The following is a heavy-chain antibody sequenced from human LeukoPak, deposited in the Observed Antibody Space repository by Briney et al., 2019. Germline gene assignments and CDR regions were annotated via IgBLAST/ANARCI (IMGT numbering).Heavy chain of an antibody. J-gene: IGHJ4*02. Sequence: HAGGSLRFSCAASGFTFSSYWMHWVRQAPGKGLVWVARINTNGSPTQYADSVKGRFTISRDNAKTTLYLQMNSLRDEDTAVYYCAGDLISGSGSLGYWGQGTLVTVSS. CDR3: AGDLISGSGSLGY. V-gene: IGHV3-74*01. CDR2: INTNGSPT. D-gene: IGHD3-10*01. CDR1: GFTFSSYW.